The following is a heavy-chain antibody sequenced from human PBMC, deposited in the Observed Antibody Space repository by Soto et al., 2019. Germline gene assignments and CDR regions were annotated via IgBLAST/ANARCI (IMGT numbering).Heavy chain of an antibody. V-gene: IGHV3-30-3*01. J-gene: IGHJ4*02. D-gene: IGHD3-16*01. CDR3: VRSNSEAGWGQFDY. CDR2: ISSAGTNK. CDR1: GFTFSIYA. Sequence: QVQLVGSGGGVVQPGTSLRLSCAAPGFTFSIYAMHRVRQAPEKGLEWVAVISSAGTNKNHADSVRGRFSISRDNSNNMLHLQMDNMRVDDTAVYYCVRSNSEAGWGQFDYWGQGTLVTVSS.